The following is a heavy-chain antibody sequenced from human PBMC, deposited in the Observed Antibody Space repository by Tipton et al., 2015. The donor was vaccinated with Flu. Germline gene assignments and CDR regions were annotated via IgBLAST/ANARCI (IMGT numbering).Heavy chain of an antibody. V-gene: IGHV3-53*01. Sequence: SLRLSCAASGFSVNNNYMVWVRQAPGQGLEWVSAIYSGDYHADSVKGRFTISRDNSKNTLYLQMNSLRAEDTAVYYCARDGGHWYFDLWGRGTLVAVSS. CDR2: IYSGD. CDR3: ARDGGHWYFDL. CDR1: GFSVNNNY. D-gene: IGHD2-15*01. J-gene: IGHJ2*01.